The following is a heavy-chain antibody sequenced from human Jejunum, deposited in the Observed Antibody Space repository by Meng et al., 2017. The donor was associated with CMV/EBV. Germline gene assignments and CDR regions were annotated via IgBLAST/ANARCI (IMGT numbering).Heavy chain of an antibody. J-gene: IGHJ4*02. CDR1: GFSFSTYW. CDR3: SRNARGSGY. D-gene: IGHD3-10*01. Sequence: LSCAPSGFSFSTYWMPWVRQAPGKGLEWVANIKQDGSDKYYVYSVKGRFTISRDNAKNSLFLQMNSLRAEDTAMYYCSRNARGSGYWGQGTLVTVSS. V-gene: IGHV3-7*01. CDR2: IKQDGSDK.